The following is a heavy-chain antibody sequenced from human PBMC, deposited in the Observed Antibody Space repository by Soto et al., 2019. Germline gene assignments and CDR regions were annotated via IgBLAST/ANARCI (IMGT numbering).Heavy chain of an antibody. V-gene: IGHV3-30-3*01. J-gene: IGHJ4*02. CDR1: GFTFSSYA. Sequence: QVQLVESGGGVVQPGRSLRLSCAASGFTFSSYAMHWVRQAPGKGLEWVAVISYDGSNKYYADSVKGRFTISRDNSKNTLYLQMNSLRAEDTAVYYCASDRAQYYDFWSGYYLENDYWGQGTLVTVSS. CDR3: ASDRAQYYDFWSGYYLENDY. CDR2: ISYDGSNK. D-gene: IGHD3-3*01.